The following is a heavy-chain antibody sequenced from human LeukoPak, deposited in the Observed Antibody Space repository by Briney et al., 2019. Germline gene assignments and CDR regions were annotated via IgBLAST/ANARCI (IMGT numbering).Heavy chain of an antibody. J-gene: IGHJ5*02. D-gene: IGHD3-9*01. CDR3: AKDTNDILTGYYKGHPNWFDP. V-gene: IGHV3-21*01. CDR1: GFTFSSYS. Sequence: GGSLRLSCAASGFTFSSYSMNWVRQAPGKGLEWVSSISSSSSYIYYADSVKGRFTISRDNSKNTLYLQMNSLRAEDTAVYYCAKDTNDILTGYYKGHPNWFDPWGQGTLVTVSS. CDR2: ISSSSSYI.